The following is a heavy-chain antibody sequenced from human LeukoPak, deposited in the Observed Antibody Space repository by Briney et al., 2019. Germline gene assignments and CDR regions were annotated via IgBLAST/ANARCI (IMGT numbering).Heavy chain of an antibody. CDR2: VNGGETT. CDR1: LGSRCRSGDY. V-gene: IGHV4-39*01. CDR3: ASQQSSGWPPRGDDY. D-gene: IGHD6-19*01. Sequence: SESPSLTPVRSLGSRCRSGDYWGWLRPPPGKGLDWFGSVNGGETTHDNPSLASRVTISVATSKSQFSLMLTSVTAAHTAVYYCASQQSSGWPPRGDDYWGQGILVTVSS. J-gene: IGHJ4*02.